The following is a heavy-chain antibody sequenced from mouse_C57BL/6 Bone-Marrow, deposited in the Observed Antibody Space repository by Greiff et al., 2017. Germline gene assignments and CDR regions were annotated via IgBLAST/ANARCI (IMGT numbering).Heavy chain of an antibody. CDR3: AREGYYDYPAWFAY. V-gene: IGHV1-50*01. CDR2: IDPSDSYT. D-gene: IGHD2-4*01. Sequence: QVQLQLPGAELVKPGASVKLSCKASGYTFTSYWMQWVKQRPGQGLEWIGEIDPSDSYTNYNQKFKGKATLTVDTSSSTAYMQLSSLTSEDSAVYYCAREGYYDYPAWFAYWGQGTLVTVSA. J-gene: IGHJ3*01. CDR1: GYTFTSYW.